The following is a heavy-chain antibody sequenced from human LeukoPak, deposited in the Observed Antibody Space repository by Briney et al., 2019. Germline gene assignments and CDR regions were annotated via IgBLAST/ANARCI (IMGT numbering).Heavy chain of an antibody. V-gene: IGHV4-59*08. CDR1: GGSISSYY. D-gene: IGHD3-22*01. Sequence: SETLSLTCTVSGGSISSYYWSWIRQPPGKGLEWIGYIYHTGSAAHNPSLKSRVTMSVDTSKNQFTLKLSSVTAADTAVYYCARWFCVTDTCLHMDVWGKGTTVTVSS. CDR2: IYHTGSA. J-gene: IGHJ6*03. CDR3: ARWFCVTDTCLHMDV.